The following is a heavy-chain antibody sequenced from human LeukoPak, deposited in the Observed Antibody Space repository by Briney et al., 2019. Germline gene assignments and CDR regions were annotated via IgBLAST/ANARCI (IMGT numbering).Heavy chain of an antibody. CDR1: GGSFSGYY. CDR3: ARALVVPAAIYYYYYGMDV. Sequence: SETLSLTCAVYGGSFSGYYWSWIRQPPGKGLERIGEINHSGSTNYNPSLKSRVTISVDTSKNQFSLKLSSVTAADTAVYYCARALVVPAAIYYYYYGMDVWGQGTTVTVSS. CDR2: INHSGST. V-gene: IGHV4-34*01. J-gene: IGHJ6*02. D-gene: IGHD2-2*02.